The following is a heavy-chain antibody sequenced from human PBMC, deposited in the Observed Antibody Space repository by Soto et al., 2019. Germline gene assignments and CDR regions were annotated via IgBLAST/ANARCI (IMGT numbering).Heavy chain of an antibody. J-gene: IGHJ4*02. CDR2: IIPIFGTA. Sequence: QVQLVQSGAEVQKPGSSVKVSCKASGGTFSSYAISWVRQAPGQGLEWMGGIIPIFGTANYAQKFQGRVTITADESTSTAYMELSSLRSEDTAVYYCARSGIVVVPAATIGAPYYFDYWGQGTLVTVSS. V-gene: IGHV1-69*01. CDR1: GGTFSSYA. D-gene: IGHD2-2*01. CDR3: ARSGIVVVPAATIGAPYYFDY.